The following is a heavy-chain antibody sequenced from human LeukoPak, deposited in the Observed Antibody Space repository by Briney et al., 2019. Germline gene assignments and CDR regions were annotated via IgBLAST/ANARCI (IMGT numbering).Heavy chain of an antibody. D-gene: IGHD6-13*01. V-gene: IGHV4-59*01. CDR1: GGSISSYY. CDR3: ATVAPTADY. CDR2: IYYSGST. J-gene: IGHJ4*02. Sequence: NPSETLSFTCTVSGGSISSYYWSWIRQPPGKGLEWIGYIYYSGSTNYNPSLKSRVTMSVDTSKNQFSLKLSSVTAADTAVYYCATVAPTADYWGQGTLVTVSS.